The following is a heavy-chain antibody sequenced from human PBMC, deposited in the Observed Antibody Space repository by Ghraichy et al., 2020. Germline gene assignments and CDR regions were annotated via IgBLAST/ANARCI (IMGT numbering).Heavy chain of an antibody. J-gene: IGHJ4*02. CDR1: GGSISSYY. V-gene: IGHV4-59*01. CDR3: ARGGHTYYDILTGYLPMPIFDY. CDR2: IYYSGST. Sequence: SETLSLTCTVSGGSISSYYWSWIRQPPGKGLEWIGYIYYSGSTNYNPSLKSRVTISVDTSKNQFSLKLSSVTAADTAVYYCARGGHTYYDILTGYLPMPIFDYWGQGTLVTVSS. D-gene: IGHD3-9*01.